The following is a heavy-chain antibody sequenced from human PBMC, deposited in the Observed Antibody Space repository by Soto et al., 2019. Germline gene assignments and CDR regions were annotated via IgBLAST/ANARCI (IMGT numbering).Heavy chain of an antibody. CDR2: FDPEDGET. Sequence: ASVKVSCKVSGYTLTELSMHWLRQAPGKGLEWMGGFDPEDGETIYAQKFQGRVTMTEDTSTDTAYMELSSLRSEDTAVYYCATGVLWFGVNFFDYWGQGTLVTVSS. D-gene: IGHD3-10*01. V-gene: IGHV1-24*01. CDR1: GYTLTELS. CDR3: ATGVLWFGVNFFDY. J-gene: IGHJ4*02.